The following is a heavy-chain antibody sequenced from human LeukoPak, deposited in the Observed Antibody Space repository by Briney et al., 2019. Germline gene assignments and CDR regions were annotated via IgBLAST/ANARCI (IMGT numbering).Heavy chain of an antibody. J-gene: IGHJ4*02. V-gene: IGHV5-10-1*01. CDR2: IDPSDSYT. CDR1: GYSFTSYW. CDR3: ARILWFGELLPSNVDY. Sequence: GESLKISCKGSGYSFTSYWISWVRQMPGIGLEWMGRIDPSDSYTNYSPSFQGHVTISADKSISTAYLQWSSLKASDTAMYYCARILWFGELLPSNVDYWGQGTLVTVSS. D-gene: IGHD3-10*01.